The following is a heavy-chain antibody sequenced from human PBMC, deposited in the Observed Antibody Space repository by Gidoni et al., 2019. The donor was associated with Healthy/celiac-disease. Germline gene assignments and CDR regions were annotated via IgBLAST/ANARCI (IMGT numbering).Heavy chain of an antibody. CDR2: IIPTFGTA. CDR1: GGPFRSYA. CDR3: ARSPITGTRYYYMDV. V-gene: IGHV1-69*01. D-gene: IGHD1-7*01. Sequence: QVQLVQSGAEVQKPGSSATVSCNASGGPFRSYATSWVRQAPGPGPAWMGGIIPTFGTANYAQKFQGRVTITADESTSTAYMELSSLRSEDTAVYYCARSPITGTRYYYMDVWGKGTTVTVSS. J-gene: IGHJ6*03.